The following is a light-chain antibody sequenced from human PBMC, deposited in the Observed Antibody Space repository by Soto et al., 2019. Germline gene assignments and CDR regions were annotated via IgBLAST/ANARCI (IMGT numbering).Light chain of an antibody. V-gene: IGKV3-15*01. J-gene: IGKJ3*01. CDR3: QQYNNWPFT. Sequence: EIVMTQSPATLSVSPGERATLSCRASQSVSNNLAWYQQKPGQAPRLLIYGASTRATGIPARFSGSGSGTEFSLTISSLQSEDFAVYYCQQYNNWPFTFGPGTKVDIQ. CDR2: GAS. CDR1: QSVSNN.